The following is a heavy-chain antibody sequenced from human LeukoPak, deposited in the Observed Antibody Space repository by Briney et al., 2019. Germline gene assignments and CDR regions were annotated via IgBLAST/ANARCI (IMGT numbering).Heavy chain of an antibody. D-gene: IGHD5-24*01. CDR2: IIPIFGTA. V-gene: IGHV1-69*06. J-gene: IGHJ4*02. CDR1: GYTFTSYD. CDR3: ARGRDGYSNFDY. Sequence: SVKVSCKASGYTFTSYDINWVRQAPGQGLEWMGGIIPIFGTANYAQKFQGRVTITADKSTSTAYMELSSLRSEDTAVYYCARGRDGYSNFDYWGQGTLVTVSS.